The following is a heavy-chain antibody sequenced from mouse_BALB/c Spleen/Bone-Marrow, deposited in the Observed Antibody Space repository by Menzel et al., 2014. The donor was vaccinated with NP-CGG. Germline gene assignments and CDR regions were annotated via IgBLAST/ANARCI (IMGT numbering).Heavy chain of an antibody. CDR2: INPYNGGT. J-gene: IGHJ2*01. CDR3: AKEGAYDYEIFDY. V-gene: IGHV1-18*01. Sequence: VQLQQSGPELVKPGASMKISCKASGYSFTGYTMNWVKQSHGKNLEWIGLINPYNGGTSYKQKFKGKATLTVDKSSSTAYMELLSLTSEDSAVYYCAKEGAYDYEIFDYWGQGTTLTVSS. D-gene: IGHD2-4*01. CDR1: GYSFTGYT.